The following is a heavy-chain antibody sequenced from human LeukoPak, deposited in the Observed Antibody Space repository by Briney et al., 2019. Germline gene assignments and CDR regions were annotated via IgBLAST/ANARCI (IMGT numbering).Heavy chain of an antibody. J-gene: IGHJ2*01. Sequence: SETLSLTCTVSGGSISSYYWSWIRQPPGKGLEWIGYIYYSGSTNYNPSLKSRVTISVDTSKNQFSLKLSSVTAADTAVYYCVRDSSGWYVAPNWYFDLWGRGTLVTVSS. D-gene: IGHD6-19*01. CDR3: VRDSSGWYVAPNWYFDL. CDR2: IYYSGST. CDR1: GGSISSYY. V-gene: IGHV4-59*01.